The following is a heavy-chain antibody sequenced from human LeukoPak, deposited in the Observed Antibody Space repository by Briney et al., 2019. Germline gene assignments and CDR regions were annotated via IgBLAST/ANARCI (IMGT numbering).Heavy chain of an antibody. J-gene: IGHJ4*02. Sequence: GGSLRLSCAASGFTFSSYWMTWVRQAPGKGLEWVANIKRDGSEKYYMDSVKGRFTISRDNAKNSLYLQMNSLRAEDTAVYYCAREGYSSSWEGYYFDYWGQGTLVTVSS. CDR3: AREGYSSSWEGYYFDY. V-gene: IGHV3-7*03. CDR1: GFTFSSYW. D-gene: IGHD6-13*01. CDR2: IKRDGSEK.